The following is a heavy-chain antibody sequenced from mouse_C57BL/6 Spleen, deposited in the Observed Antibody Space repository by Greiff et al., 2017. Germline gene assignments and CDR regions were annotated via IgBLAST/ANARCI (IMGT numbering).Heavy chain of an antibody. CDR2: IYPGDGDT. CDR3: AREGINYDYDGYAMDY. D-gene: IGHD2-4*01. CDR1: GYAFSSSW. J-gene: IGHJ4*01. Sequence: VQLQQSGPELVKPGASVKISCKASGYAFSSSWLNWVKQRPGKGLEWIGRIYPGDGDTNYNGKFKGKATLTADKSSSTAYMQLSSLTSEDSAVYFCAREGINYDYDGYAMDYWGQGTSVTVSS. V-gene: IGHV1-82*01.